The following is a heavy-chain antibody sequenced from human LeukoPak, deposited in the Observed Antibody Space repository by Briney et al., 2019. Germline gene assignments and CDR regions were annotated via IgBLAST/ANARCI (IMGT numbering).Heavy chain of an antibody. J-gene: IGHJ4*02. CDR1: GYTFTSYY. D-gene: IGHD3-10*01. V-gene: IGHV1-8*03. Sequence: ASVKVSCKASGYTFTSYYMHWARQATGQGLEWVGWMNPNSGNTGYAQKFQGRVTITRNTSITTAYMELSSLRSEDTAVYYCARGRRYYYGSGSPNDYWGQGTLVTVSS. CDR2: MNPNSGNT. CDR3: ARGRRYYYGSGSPNDY.